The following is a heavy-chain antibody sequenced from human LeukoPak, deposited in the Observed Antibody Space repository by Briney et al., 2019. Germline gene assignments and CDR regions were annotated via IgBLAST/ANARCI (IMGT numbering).Heavy chain of an antibody. CDR1: GFTFSSYS. CDR2: ISSSSSYI. J-gene: IGHJ4*02. V-gene: IGHV3-21*01. CDR3: ARAHNWKYGSFDF. D-gene: IGHD1-7*01. Sequence: PGGSLRLSCAASGFTFSSYSMNWVRQAPGKGLEWVSCISSSSSYIYYADSVKGRFTISRDNAKNSLYLQMNSLRAEDTAVYYCARAHNWKYGSFDFWGQGTLVTVSS.